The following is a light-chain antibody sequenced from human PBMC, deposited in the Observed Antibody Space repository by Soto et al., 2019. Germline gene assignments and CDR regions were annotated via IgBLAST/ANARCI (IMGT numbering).Light chain of an antibody. J-gene: IGLJ2*01. CDR2: QDS. V-gene: IGLV3-1*01. CDR1: KLGDKY. Sequence: SYELTQPPSVSVSPGQTASITCSEDKLGDKYACWYQQKPGQSPVLVICQDSKRPSGIPERFSGSNSGNTATLTISGTQAMDEADYYCQAWDSSTANVVFGGGTQLTVL. CDR3: QAWDSSTANVV.